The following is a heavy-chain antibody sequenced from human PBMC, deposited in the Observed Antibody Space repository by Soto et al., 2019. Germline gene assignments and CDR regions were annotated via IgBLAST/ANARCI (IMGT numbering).Heavy chain of an antibody. CDR3: ARGGGDLSTFDY. V-gene: IGHV1-69*12. J-gene: IGHJ4*02. D-gene: IGHD3-16*01. CDR1: GGTFSSYA. Sequence: QVQLVQSGAEVKKPGSSVKVSCKASGGTFSSYAISWVRQAPGQGLEWLGGIIPIFGTANYAPKFQGRVTITADEPTRAAYMELSSLRSEDTAVYYCARGGGDLSTFDYWGQGTLVTVSS. CDR2: IIPIFGTA.